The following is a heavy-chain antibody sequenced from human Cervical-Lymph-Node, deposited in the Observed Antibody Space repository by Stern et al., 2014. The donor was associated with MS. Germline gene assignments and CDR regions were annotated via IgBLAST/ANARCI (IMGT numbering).Heavy chain of an antibody. Sequence: QMQLVQSGAEVKKPGASVKVSCKASGYTFTNYDLHWVRQAPGQGPEWMGWIHPGNGDAKYSQNFQDRVTITRDTSANTVYMELRSLRVEDTAMYYCARGYSTTYLDYWGQGTLVTVSS. CDR3: ARGYSTTYLDY. J-gene: IGHJ4*02. CDR1: GYTFTNYD. V-gene: IGHV1-3*01. D-gene: IGHD6-13*01. CDR2: IHPGNGDA.